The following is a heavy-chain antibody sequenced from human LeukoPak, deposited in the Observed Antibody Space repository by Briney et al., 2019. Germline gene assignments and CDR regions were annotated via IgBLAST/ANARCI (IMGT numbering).Heavy chain of an antibody. Sequence: PSETLSLTCTVSGGSISSGDYHWSWIRQPPGKGLEWIGYIYYSGSTYYNPSLKSRVTISVDTSKNQFSLKLSSVTAADTAVYYCARDHFYDSSDIEYWGQGTLVTVSS. D-gene: IGHD3-22*01. CDR3: ARDHFYDSSDIEY. CDR2: IYYSGST. V-gene: IGHV4-30-4*01. J-gene: IGHJ4*02. CDR1: GGSISSGDYH.